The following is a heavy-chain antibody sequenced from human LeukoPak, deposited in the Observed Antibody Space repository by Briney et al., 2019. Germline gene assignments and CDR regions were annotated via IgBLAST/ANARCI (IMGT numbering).Heavy chain of an antibody. CDR1: GVSITIYY. V-gene: IGHV4-59*13. CDR3: AGGNFYNSGGHPWHFHY. J-gene: IGHJ4*02. D-gene: IGHD3-22*01. Sequence: SETLSLTCTVAGVSITIYYWGWIRQPPGKGLEWIGYIYYSETNYNSSLKSRVTISEDTSKNQFSLHLTSVTASATAVYYCAGGNFYNSGGHPWHFHYWGQGILVTVSS. CDR2: IYYSET.